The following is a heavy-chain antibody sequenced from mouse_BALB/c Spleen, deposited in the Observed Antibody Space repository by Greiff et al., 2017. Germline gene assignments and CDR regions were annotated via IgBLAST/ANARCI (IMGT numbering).Heavy chain of an antibody. V-gene: IGHV14-3*02. CDR2: IDPANGNT. CDR1: GFNIKDTY. Sequence: EVKLQESGAELVKPGASVKLSCTASGFNIKDTYMHWVKQRPEQGLEWIGRIDPANGNTKYDPKFQGKATITADTSSNTAYLQLSSLTSEDTAVYYCATFGAMDYWGQGTSVTVSS. CDR3: ATFGAMDY. J-gene: IGHJ4*01.